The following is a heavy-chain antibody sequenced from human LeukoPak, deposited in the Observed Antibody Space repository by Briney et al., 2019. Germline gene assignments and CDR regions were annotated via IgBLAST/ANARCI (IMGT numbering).Heavy chain of an antibody. CDR2: IKQDGSEK. V-gene: IGHV3-7*01. CDR1: GFTFSSYW. J-gene: IGHJ6*02. Sequence: GGSLRLSCAASGFTFSSYWMSWVRQAPGKGLEWVANIKQDGSEKYYVDSVKGRFTISRDNAKNSLYLQMNSLRAEDTAVYYCARDHDGEPTYLTCYYDFWGGSSGAKGRRSPFGMDVWGQGTTVTVSS. D-gene: IGHD3-3*01. CDR3: ARDHDGEPTYLTCYYDFWGGSSGAKGRRSPFGMDV.